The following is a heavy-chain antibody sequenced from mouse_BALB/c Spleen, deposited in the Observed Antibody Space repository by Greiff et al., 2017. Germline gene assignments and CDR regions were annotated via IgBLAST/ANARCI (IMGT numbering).Heavy chain of an antibody. CDR3: ARFPHYYGSSHFDY. CDR1: GDSITSGY. V-gene: IGHV3-8*02. CDR2: ISYSGST. Sequence: EVQLVESGPSLVKPSQTLSLTCSVTGDSITSGYWNWIRKFPGNKLEYMGYISYSGSTYYNPSLKSRISITRDTSKNQYYLQLNSVTTEDTATYYCARFPHYYGSSHFDYWGQGTTLTVSS. J-gene: IGHJ2*01. D-gene: IGHD1-1*01.